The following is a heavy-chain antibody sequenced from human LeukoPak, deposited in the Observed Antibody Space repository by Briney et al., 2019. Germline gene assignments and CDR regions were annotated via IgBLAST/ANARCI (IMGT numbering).Heavy chain of an antibody. Sequence: GGSLRLSCAASGFTFSSYAMSWVRQAPGKGLEWVAVISYDGSNKYYADSVKGRFTISRDNSKNTLYLQMNSLRAEDTAVYYCAKSPVGATNTYYFDYWGQGTLVTVSS. CDR2: ISYDGSNK. CDR1: GFTFSSYA. D-gene: IGHD1-26*01. V-gene: IGHV3-30*18. CDR3: AKSPVGATNTYYFDY. J-gene: IGHJ4*02.